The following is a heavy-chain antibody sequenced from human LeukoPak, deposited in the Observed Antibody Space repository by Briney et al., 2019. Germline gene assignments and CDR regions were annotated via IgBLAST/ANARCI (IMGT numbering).Heavy chain of an antibody. J-gene: IGHJ3*02. D-gene: IGHD3-22*01. Sequence: SETLSLTSTVSVGSISSYYGSWIRQPPGKGLGWIGYIYYSGSTNYNPSLKSRVTIPVDTSKNQFSLKLSSVTAADTAVYYCARASRGYVAFDIWGQGTMVTVSS. V-gene: IGHV4-59*01. CDR2: IYYSGST. CDR3: ARASRGYVAFDI. CDR1: VGSISSYY.